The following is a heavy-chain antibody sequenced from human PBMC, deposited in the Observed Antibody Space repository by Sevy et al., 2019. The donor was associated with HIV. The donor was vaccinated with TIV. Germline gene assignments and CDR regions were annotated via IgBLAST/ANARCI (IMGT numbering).Heavy chain of an antibody. CDR2: IDPGDSDS. CDR1: GYMFTSYW. J-gene: IGHJ6*02. CDR3: ARGGYYDSSGYYTYGMDV. D-gene: IGHD3-22*01. V-gene: IGHV5-51*01. Sequence: GESLKISCKGSGYMFTSYWIGWVRQMPGKGLEWMGMIDPGDSDSRYSPSFQGQVTMSADKSISTAYLQWSSLKASDTAMYYCARGGYYDSSGYYTYGMDVWGQGTTVTVSS.